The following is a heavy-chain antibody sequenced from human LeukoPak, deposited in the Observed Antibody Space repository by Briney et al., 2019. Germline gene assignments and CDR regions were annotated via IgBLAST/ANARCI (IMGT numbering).Heavy chain of an antibody. Sequence: SVKVSCKASGGTFSSYAISWVRQAPGQGLEWMGGIIPIFGTTNYAQKFQGRVTITTDESTSTAYMELSSLRSEDTAVYYCARDKARGSPVGASFDYGGQGPLVTVSS. CDR3: ARDKARGSPVGASFDY. CDR1: GGTFSSYA. CDR2: IIPIFGTT. J-gene: IGHJ4*02. D-gene: IGHD1-26*01. V-gene: IGHV1-69*05.